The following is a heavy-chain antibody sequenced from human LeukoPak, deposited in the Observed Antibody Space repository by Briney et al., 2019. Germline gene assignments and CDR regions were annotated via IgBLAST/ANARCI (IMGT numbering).Heavy chain of an antibody. CDR2: VYSGGNT. Sequence: GGPLRLSCTPSGFTVSSDYMSWVRRAPGKGLEWVSVVYSGGNTYYADSVKGRFTISRDNSRNTLYLQMNSLRAEDTAVYYCAREPPGGGFDYWGQGTLVTVSS. D-gene: IGHD3-16*01. V-gene: IGHV3-66*01. CDR3: AREPPGGGFDY. J-gene: IGHJ4*02. CDR1: GFTVSSDY.